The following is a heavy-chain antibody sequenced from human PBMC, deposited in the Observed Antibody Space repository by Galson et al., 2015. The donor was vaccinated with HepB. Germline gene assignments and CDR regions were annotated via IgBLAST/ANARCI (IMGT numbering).Heavy chain of an antibody. V-gene: IGHV3-9*01. J-gene: IGHJ4*02. CDR3: AKAAPAAIVRPIFDY. Sequence: SLRLSCAASGFIFDDYAMHWVRQAPGKGLEWVSGISWNSGSIGYADSVKGRFTISRDNAKNSLYLQMNSLRVEDTALYYCAKAAPAAIVRPIFDYWGQGTLVTVSS. CDR2: ISWNSGSI. D-gene: IGHD5-12*01. CDR1: GFIFDDYA.